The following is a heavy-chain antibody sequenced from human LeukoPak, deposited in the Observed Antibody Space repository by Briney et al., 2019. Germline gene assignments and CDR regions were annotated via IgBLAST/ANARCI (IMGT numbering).Heavy chain of an antibody. V-gene: IGHV1-69*13. CDR3: ARVPCSSTSCYKGNYYMDV. CDR2: IIPIFGTA. D-gene: IGHD2-2*02. J-gene: IGHJ6*03. CDR1: GGTFSSYA. Sequence: ASVKVSCKASGGTFSSYAISWVRQAPGQGLEWMGGIIPIFGTANYAQKFQGRVTITADESTSTAYMELSSLRSEDTAVYYCARVPCSSTSCYKGNYYMDVWGKGTTVTVSS.